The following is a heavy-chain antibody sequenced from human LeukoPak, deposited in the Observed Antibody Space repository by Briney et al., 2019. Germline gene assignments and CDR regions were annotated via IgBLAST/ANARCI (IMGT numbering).Heavy chain of an antibody. V-gene: IGHV1-18*04. D-gene: IGHD6-19*01. CDR3: ARTTNLGDIAVAGRIDY. J-gene: IGHJ4*02. CDR1: GYTFTSCG. Sequence: ASGNLCCTAAGYTFTSCGISWVRHAPRPGREWMGWIATYNGDTNYAQNHSGRVTMTTYTATSKDNMELRSLRYADTAVYYCARTTNLGDIAVAGRIDYWGQGTLVTVSS. CDR2: IATYNGDT.